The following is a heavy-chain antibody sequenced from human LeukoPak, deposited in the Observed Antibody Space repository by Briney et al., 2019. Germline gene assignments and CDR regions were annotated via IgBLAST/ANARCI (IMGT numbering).Heavy chain of an antibody. D-gene: IGHD6-13*01. Sequence: SETLSLTCTVSGGSISSSSYYWGWIRQPPGKGLEWIGSIYYSGSTYYNPSLKSRVTISVDTSKNQFSLKLSSVTAADTAVYYCARPPSIGSSWYHYFDHWGQGTLVTVSS. CDR2: IYYSGST. CDR1: GGSISSSSYY. CDR3: ARPPSIGSSWYHYFDH. J-gene: IGHJ4*02. V-gene: IGHV4-39*01.